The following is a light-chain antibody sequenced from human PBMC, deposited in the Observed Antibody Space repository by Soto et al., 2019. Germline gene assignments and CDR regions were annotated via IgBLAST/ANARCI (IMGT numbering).Light chain of an antibody. J-gene: IGKJ1*01. CDR2: GAS. V-gene: IGKV3-20*01. CDR3: QQYGGSPRT. CDR1: QSVSSHS. Sequence: EIVLTQSPGTLSLSPGERATLSCRASQSVSSHSLAWYQQKPGQAPRLLIYGASSRATGIPDRFSGSGSGTDFTLTVSRLEPDEFAVYYCQQYGGSPRTFGQGTQVEIK.